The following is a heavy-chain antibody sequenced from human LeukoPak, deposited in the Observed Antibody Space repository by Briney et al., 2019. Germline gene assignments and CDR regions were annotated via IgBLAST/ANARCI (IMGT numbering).Heavy chain of an antibody. Sequence: SETLSLTCIVSGDSISNYYWGWIRQPPGKGLEWIGSIYHSGSTYYNPSLKSRVTISVDTSKNQLSLKLSSVTAADTAVYYCARKYCSGGSCYEVDYWGQGTLVTVSS. D-gene: IGHD2-15*01. V-gene: IGHV4-38-2*02. CDR1: GDSISNYY. J-gene: IGHJ4*02. CDR2: IYHSGST. CDR3: ARKYCSGGSCYEVDY.